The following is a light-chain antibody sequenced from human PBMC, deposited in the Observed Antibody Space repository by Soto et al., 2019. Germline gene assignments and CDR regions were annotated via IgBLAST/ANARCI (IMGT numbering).Light chain of an antibody. Sequence: DIQMTQSPSSLSASVGDTVTITCRASQGIIDYLAWYPQRPGKGPKLLISAASTLQTGVPSRFSGSGPGTDFPLTISSLQPEAVGSYYCQTYDPAPPTFGQGPRVEIK. J-gene: IGKJ1*01. CDR3: QTYDPAPPT. CDR2: AAS. V-gene: IGKV1-27*01. CDR1: QGIIDY.